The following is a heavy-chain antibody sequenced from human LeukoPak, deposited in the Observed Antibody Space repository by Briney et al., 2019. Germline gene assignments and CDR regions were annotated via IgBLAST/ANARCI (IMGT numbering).Heavy chain of an antibody. J-gene: IGHJ4*02. CDR3: ARVVSPGGRDYYGSGSYYKYFDY. CDR2: IYYSGST. V-gene: IGHV4-59*01. D-gene: IGHD3-10*01. CDR1: GGSISSYY. Sequence: PSETLSLTCTVSGGSISSYYWSWIRQPPGKGLEWIGYIYYSGSTNYNPSLKSRVTISVDTSKNQFSLKLSSVTAADTAVYYCARVVSPGGRDYYGSGSYYKYFDYWGQGTLVTVSS.